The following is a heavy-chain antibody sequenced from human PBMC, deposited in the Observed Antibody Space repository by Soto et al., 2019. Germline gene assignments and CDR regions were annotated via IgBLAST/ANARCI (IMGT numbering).Heavy chain of an antibody. V-gene: IGHV4-39*01. D-gene: IGHD1-1*01. Sequence: SETLSLTCTVSGGSISSSSYYWGWIRQPPGKGLEWIGSIYYSGSTYYNPSLKSRVTISVDTSKNQFSLKLSSVTAADTAVYYCARIWRYKASLNYYYYMDVWGKGTTVTVSS. J-gene: IGHJ6*03. CDR3: ARIWRYKASLNYYYYMDV. CDR2: IYYSGST. CDR1: GGSISSSSYY.